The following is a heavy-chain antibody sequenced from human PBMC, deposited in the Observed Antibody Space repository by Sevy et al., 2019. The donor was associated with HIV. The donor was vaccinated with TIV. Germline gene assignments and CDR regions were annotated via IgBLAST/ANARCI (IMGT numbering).Heavy chain of an antibody. CDR1: GFTFSSYG. Sequence: GGSLRLSCAASGFTFSSYGMHWVRQAPGKGLEWVAVISYDGSNKYYADSVKGRFTIPRDNSKNTLYLQMNSLRAEDTAVYYCAKGLADFWSGYPGDAFDIWGQGTMVTVSS. V-gene: IGHV3-30*18. CDR3: AKGLADFWSGYPGDAFDI. J-gene: IGHJ3*02. CDR2: ISYDGSNK. D-gene: IGHD3-3*01.